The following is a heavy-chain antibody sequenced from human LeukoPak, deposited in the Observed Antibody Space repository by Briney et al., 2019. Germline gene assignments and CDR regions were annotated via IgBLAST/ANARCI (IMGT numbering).Heavy chain of an antibody. CDR2: IDPSDSYT. J-gene: IGHJ4*02. CDR1: GYSFTSYW. CDR3: ARPRGYSYGPPYY. D-gene: IGHD5-18*01. V-gene: IGHV5-10-1*01. Sequence: GESLKISCKGSGYSFTSYWISWVRQMPGKGLERMGRIDPSDSYTNYSPSFQGHVTISADKSISTAYLQWSSLKASDTAMYYCARPRGYSYGPPYYWGQGTLVTVSS.